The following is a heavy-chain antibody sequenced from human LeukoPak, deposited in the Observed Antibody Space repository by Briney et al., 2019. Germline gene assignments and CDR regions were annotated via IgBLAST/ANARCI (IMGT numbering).Heavy chain of an antibody. CDR1: GFTFSRYS. V-gene: IGHV3-21*01. CDR2: ISSSSSFI. CDR3: ARDSPLGSCSTISCPHLDY. J-gene: IGHJ4*02. Sequence: GGSLRLSCAASGFTFSRYSMNWARQAPGKGLEWVSSISSSSSFIYYADSVKGRFTISRDNAKNSLYLQMNSLRAEDTAAYYCARDSPLGSCSTISCPHLDYWGQGTLVTVSS. D-gene: IGHD2-2*01.